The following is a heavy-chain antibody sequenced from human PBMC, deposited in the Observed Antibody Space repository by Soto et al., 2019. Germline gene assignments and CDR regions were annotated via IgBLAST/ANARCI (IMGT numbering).Heavy chain of an antibody. D-gene: IGHD2-15*01. Sequence: EVQLLESGGGLEQPGGSLRLSCAASGFTFSSYAMSWVRQAPGKGLEWVSIISVSGDITYYADSVKGRFTISRDNSKNTLNLQMNSLRAEDTALYYCAKGVVAAATNRPSDYWGRGTLVTVSS. CDR2: ISVSGDIT. V-gene: IGHV3-23*01. CDR3: AKGVVAAATNRPSDY. CDR1: GFTFSSYA. J-gene: IGHJ4*02.